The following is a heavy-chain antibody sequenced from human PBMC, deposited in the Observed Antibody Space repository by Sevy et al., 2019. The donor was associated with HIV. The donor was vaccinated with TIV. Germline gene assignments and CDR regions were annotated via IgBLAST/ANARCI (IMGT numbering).Heavy chain of an antibody. CDR2: IRSETEGGTT. J-gene: IGHJ4*02. D-gene: IGHD3-22*01. Sequence: GGSLRLSCAASGFTFSHNWMSWVRQAPGKGLEWVGRIRSETEGGTTDYAAPVKGRFTISRDDSKNTLYLQMNSLKTEDTAVYYCAKGTTSTKDSSGYYLLLKQREEYYFDYWGQGTLVTVSS. V-gene: IGHV3-15*01. CDR1: GFTFSHNW. CDR3: AKGTTSTKDSSGYYLLLKQREEYYFDY.